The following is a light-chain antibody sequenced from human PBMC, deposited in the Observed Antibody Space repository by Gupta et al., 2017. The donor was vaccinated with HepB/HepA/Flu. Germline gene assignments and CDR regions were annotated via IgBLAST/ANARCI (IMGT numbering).Light chain of an antibody. CDR2: SAS. V-gene: IGKV1-39*01. CDR1: QTISSY. Sequence: DIQMTKYPSSLSACVRDRVTITCRASQTISSYLNWYQQKPGKAPNLLIHSASTLQSGVPSRFSGSGSGTDFTLTISSVQPEDFATYYCQQTYNTPPFTFGQGTQLEIK. CDR3: QQTYNTPPFT. J-gene: IGKJ5*01.